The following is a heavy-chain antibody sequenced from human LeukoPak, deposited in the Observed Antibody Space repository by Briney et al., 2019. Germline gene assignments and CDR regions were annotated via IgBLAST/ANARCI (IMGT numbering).Heavy chain of an antibody. D-gene: IGHD6-19*01. CDR3: ARVSVAGAFDY. CDR2: INHSGST. CDR1: GGSFSGYY. Sequence: PSETLSLTCAVYGGSFSGYYWSWIRQPPGKGLEWIGEINHSGSTNYNPSLKSRVTISVDTSKNQFSLKLSSVTAADTAVYYCARVSVAGAFDYWGQGTLVTVSS. V-gene: IGHV4-34*01. J-gene: IGHJ4*02.